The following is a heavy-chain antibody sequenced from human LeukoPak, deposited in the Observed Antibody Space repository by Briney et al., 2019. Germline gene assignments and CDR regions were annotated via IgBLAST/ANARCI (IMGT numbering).Heavy chain of an antibody. CDR2: MNPNSGNT. D-gene: IGHD2-15*01. CDR3: ASGVGGLYSYNDMDV. Sequence: GSVKVSCKASGYTFTSYDINWGRQATGQGGEEWGWMNPNSGNTGYAQKSQRRVTMTRNNYISTAYMELGSLRSEDTALYYCASGVGGLYSYNDMDVWGQGTTVTVPS. CDR1: GYTFTSYD. V-gene: IGHV1-8*01. J-gene: IGHJ6*02.